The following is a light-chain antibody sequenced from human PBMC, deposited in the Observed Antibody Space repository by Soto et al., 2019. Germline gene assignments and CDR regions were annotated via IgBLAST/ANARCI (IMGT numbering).Light chain of an antibody. Sequence: DIQMTQSPSTLSASVGDGVTITCRASQSISNWLAWYQQKPGKAPKLLIYDASSSESGVPSRFSGSGSETEFTLSISSLHPDDFATYYCQQYDSYSPSTFGQGTKLEIK. J-gene: IGKJ2*01. CDR3: QQYDSYSPST. CDR1: QSISNW. V-gene: IGKV1-5*01. CDR2: DAS.